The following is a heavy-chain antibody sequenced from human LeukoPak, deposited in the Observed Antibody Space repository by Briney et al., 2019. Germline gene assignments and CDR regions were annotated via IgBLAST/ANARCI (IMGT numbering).Heavy chain of an antibody. CDR2: INHSGST. V-gene: IGHV4-34*01. CDR3: ARVRDYYGSGSGWFDP. D-gene: IGHD3-10*01. Sequence: SETLSLTCAVYGGSFSGYYWSWIRQPPGKGLEWIGEINHSGSTNYNPSLKSRVTISVDTSKNQFSLKLGSVTAADTAVYYCARVRDYYGSGSGWFDPWGQGTLVTVSS. CDR1: GGSFSGYY. J-gene: IGHJ5*02.